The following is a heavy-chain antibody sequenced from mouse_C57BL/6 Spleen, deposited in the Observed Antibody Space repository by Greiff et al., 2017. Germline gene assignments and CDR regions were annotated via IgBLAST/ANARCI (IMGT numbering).Heavy chain of an antibody. J-gene: IGHJ4*01. D-gene: IGHD2-10*02. CDR1: GYSITSGYD. CDR2: ISYSGST. CDR3: GYGNHYYAMDY. Sequence: EVQVVESGPGMVKPSQSLSLTCTVTGYSITSGYDWHWIRHFPGNKLEWMGYISYSGSTNYNPSLKSRISITHDTSKNHFFLKLNSVTTEDTATYYCGYGNHYYAMDYWGQGTSVTVSS. V-gene: IGHV3-1*01.